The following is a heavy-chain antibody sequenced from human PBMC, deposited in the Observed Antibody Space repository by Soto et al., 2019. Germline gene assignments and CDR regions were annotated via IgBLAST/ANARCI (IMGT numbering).Heavy chain of an antibody. Sequence: QVQLVESGGGVVQPGRSLRLSCAASGFTFSSYVMHCVRQAPGKGLEWGTIISHDGNNKYYADSVKGRFTISRDNSKNTLSLQMNSLRPEDTAVYYCAKGQYQQLFSDGMDVWGQGTTVTVSS. V-gene: IGHV3-30*18. D-gene: IGHD6-13*01. CDR3: AKGQYQQLFSDGMDV. CDR2: ISHDGNNK. CDR1: GFTFSSYV. J-gene: IGHJ6*02.